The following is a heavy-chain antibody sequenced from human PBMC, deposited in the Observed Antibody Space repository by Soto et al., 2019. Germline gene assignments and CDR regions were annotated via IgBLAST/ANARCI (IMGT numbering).Heavy chain of an antibody. CDR3: VSGNQNFFDY. CDR2: IWNDGSKK. D-gene: IGHD1-1*01. CDR1: GFTFRTFG. Sequence: QALLVETGGGVVQPGRSLRLSCAASGFTFRTFGMHWVRQAPGKGPEWLSVIWNDGSKKFYADSVRGRFTISRDNSNNTLYLQMDSLRPEDTAVYYCVSGNQNFFDYWGQGTLVIVSS. J-gene: IGHJ4*02. V-gene: IGHV3-33*01.